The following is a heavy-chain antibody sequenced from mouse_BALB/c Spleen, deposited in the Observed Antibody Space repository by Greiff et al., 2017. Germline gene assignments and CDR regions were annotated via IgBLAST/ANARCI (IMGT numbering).Heavy chain of an antibody. CDR2: INPYNDGT. Sequence: VQLQQPGSVLVRPGASVKMSCKASGYTFTSYVMHWVKQKPGQGLEWIGYINPYNDGTKYNEKFKGKATLTSDKSSSTAYMELSSLTSEDSAVYYCARSNWAFDYWGQGTTLTVSS. V-gene: IGHV1-14*01. CDR1: GYTFTSYV. CDR3: ARSNWAFDY. D-gene: IGHD4-1*01. J-gene: IGHJ2*01.